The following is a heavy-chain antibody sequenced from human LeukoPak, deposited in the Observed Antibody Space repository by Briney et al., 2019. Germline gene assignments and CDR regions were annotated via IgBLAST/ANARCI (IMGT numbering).Heavy chain of an antibody. CDR3: ARDRRVGATWSVGAFDI. V-gene: IGHV3-48*03. Sequence: PEGSLRLSCAASGFSLTTYEMNWVRQAPGKGREWVSYISSSGDSIYYADSVKGRFTISRDNAKNSLSLQMNSLRAEDTAIYYCARDRRVGATWSVGAFDIWGQGTTVTVSS. CDR1: GFSLTTYE. CDR2: ISSSGDSI. J-gene: IGHJ3*02. D-gene: IGHD1-26*01.